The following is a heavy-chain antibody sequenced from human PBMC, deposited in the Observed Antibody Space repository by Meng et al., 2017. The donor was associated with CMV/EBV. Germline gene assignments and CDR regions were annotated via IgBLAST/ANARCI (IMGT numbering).Heavy chain of an antibody. Sequence: ASVKVSCKASGYTFTSYGISWVRQAPGQGLEWMGWISAYNGNTNYAQKLQGRVTMTTDTSTSTAYMELRSPRSDDTAVYYCARGSSRYVLDWFDPWGQATLVTVSS. V-gene: IGHV1-18*01. D-gene: IGHD6-13*01. J-gene: IGHJ5*02. CDR3: ARGSSRYVLDWFDP. CDR1: GYTFTSYG. CDR2: ISAYNGNT.